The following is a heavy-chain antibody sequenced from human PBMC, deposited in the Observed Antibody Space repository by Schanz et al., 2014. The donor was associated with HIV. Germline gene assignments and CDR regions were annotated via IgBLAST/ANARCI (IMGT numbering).Heavy chain of an antibody. J-gene: IGHJ4*02. CDR1: GFTFSSYS. Sequence: VQLVESGGGLIQPGGSLRLSCAASGFTFSSYSMNWVRQAPGKGLEWVAVISYDGSNKYYADSVKGRFTISRDNSKNTLYLQMNSLRAEDTAVYYCARGLTRYSSGWYHFDYWGQGTLVIVSS. V-gene: IGHV3-30*03. D-gene: IGHD6-19*01. CDR2: ISYDGSNK. CDR3: ARGLTRYSSGWYHFDY.